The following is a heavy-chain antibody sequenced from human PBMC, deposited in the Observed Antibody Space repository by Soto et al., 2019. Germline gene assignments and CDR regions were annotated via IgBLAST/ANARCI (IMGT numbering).Heavy chain of an antibody. CDR2: IIPILGIA. Sequence: QVQLVQSGAEVKKPGSSVKVSCKASGGTFSSYTISWVRQAPGQGLEWMGRIIPILGIANYAQKFQGRVTITAENSTSTAYMGLSSLRSEDTAVYYCARLIVGATPNAFDIWGQGTMVTVSS. J-gene: IGHJ3*02. V-gene: IGHV1-69*02. CDR3: ARLIVGATPNAFDI. CDR1: GGTFSSYT. D-gene: IGHD1-26*01.